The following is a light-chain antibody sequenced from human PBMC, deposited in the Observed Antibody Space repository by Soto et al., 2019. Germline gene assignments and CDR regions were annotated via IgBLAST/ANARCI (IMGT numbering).Light chain of an antibody. CDR1: QSISISY. Sequence: EIVLKQSPDTLSLSRGERATLSCRASQSISISYLAWYQQQPGQAPRLLIYSTSTTATGIPDRFSGSGSGPDFTLTIRKLEPGDFAVYSCQQYCGSSWTVGQGTKVDTK. CDR2: STS. V-gene: IGKV3-20*01. J-gene: IGKJ1*01. CDR3: QQYCGSSWT.